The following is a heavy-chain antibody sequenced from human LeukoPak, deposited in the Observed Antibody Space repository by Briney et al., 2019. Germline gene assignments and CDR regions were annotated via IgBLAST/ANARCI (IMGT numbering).Heavy chain of an antibody. Sequence: GGSLRLSCAASGFTFSSYWMSWVRQAPGKGLEWVANIKQDGSEKYYVDSVKGRFTISRDNAKNSLYLQMNSLRAEDTAVYYXARDREYYYDSDFDYWGQGTLVTVSS. V-gene: IGHV3-7*01. CDR1: GFTFSSYW. J-gene: IGHJ4*02. CDR2: IKQDGSEK. D-gene: IGHD3-22*01. CDR3: ARDREYYYDSDFDY.